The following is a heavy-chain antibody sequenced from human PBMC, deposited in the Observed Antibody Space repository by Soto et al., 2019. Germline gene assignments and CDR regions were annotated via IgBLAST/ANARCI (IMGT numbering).Heavy chain of an antibody. V-gene: IGHV4-31*03. J-gene: IGHJ4*02. D-gene: IGHD3-10*01. CDR3: ARDRYGSGSYDY. Sequence: QVQLQESGPGLVKPSQTLSLTCTVSGGSISSGGYYWSWIRQHPGKGLEWIGYIYYSGSTYYNPSLKSRVTIAVDTSKNQFSLKLSSVTAADTALYYYARDRYGSGSYDYWGQGTLVTFSS. CDR2: IYYSGST. CDR1: GGSISSGGYY.